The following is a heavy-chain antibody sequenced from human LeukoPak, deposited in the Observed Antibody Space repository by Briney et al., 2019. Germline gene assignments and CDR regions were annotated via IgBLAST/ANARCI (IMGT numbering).Heavy chain of an antibody. CDR1: GFTFSNAW. V-gene: IGHV3-15*01. J-gene: IGHJ6*02. Sequence: GGSLRLSCAASGFTFSNAWMSWVRQAPGKGLEWVGRIKSKTDGGTTDYAAPVKGRFTISRDDSKNTLYLQMNSLKTEDTAVYYCTTDPAAANPYYYYGMDVWGQGTTVTVSS. CDR2: IKSKTDGGTT. D-gene: IGHD2-15*01. CDR3: TTDPAAANPYYYYGMDV.